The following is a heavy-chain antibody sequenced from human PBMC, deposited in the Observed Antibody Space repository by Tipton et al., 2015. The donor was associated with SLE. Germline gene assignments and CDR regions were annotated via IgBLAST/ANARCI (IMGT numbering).Heavy chain of an antibody. J-gene: IGHJ5*02. V-gene: IGHV3-7*05. Sequence: SLRLSCAASGFTFSSYWMSWVRQAPGKGLEWVANIKQDGSEKYYVDSVKGRFTISRDNAKNSLYLQMNSLRAEDTAVYYCAKVRVVGAMYNWFDPWGQETLVTVSS. CDR3: AKVRVVGAMYNWFDP. CDR2: IKQDGSEK. CDR1: GFTFSSYW. D-gene: IGHD1-26*01.